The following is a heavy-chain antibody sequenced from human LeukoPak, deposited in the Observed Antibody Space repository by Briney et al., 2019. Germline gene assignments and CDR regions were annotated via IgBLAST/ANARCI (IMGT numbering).Heavy chain of an antibody. J-gene: IGHJ4*02. CDR3: ARRLQGYSNGGGGFDY. Sequence: YPSETLSLTCSVSGGSINSGGYYWSWIRQHPGKGLAWIGYIYYSGSTYYNPSLKSRVSTLVDTSKNQFSLKLSSVTAADTAVYYCARRLQGYSNGGGGFDYWGQGTLVTVSS. CDR1: GGSINSGGYY. CDR2: IYYSGST. D-gene: IGHD4-11*01. V-gene: IGHV4-31*03.